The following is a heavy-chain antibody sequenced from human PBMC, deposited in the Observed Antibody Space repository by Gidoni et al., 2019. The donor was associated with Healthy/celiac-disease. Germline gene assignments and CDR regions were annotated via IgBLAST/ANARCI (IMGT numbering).Heavy chain of an antibody. CDR2: IYYSGST. J-gene: IGHJ4*02. Sequence: QLQLQESGPGLVKPSETLSLTCTVPGGSISSSSYYWGWIRQPPGKGLEWIGSIYYSGSTYYNPSLKSRVTISVDTPKNQFSLKLSSVTAADTAVYYCAREGSSPTSNRFDYWGQGTLVTVSS. V-gene: IGHV4-39*07. CDR1: GGSISSSSYY. D-gene: IGHD6-13*01. CDR3: AREGSSPTSNRFDY.